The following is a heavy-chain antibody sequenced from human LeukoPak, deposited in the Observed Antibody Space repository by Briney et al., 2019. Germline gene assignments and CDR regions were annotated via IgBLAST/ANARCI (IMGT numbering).Heavy chain of an antibody. D-gene: IGHD1-26*01. CDR2: IYYDGSNQ. CDR1: GLRLRNYG. CDR3: ATGRNSGKYYDY. V-gene: IGHV3-33*01. Sequence: GGSLRLSCVVSGLRLRNYGMHWVRQAPGKGLEWVAVIYYDGSNQYYVDSVKGRFTVSRDNAKNTLYLQMDSLRAEDTAVYYCATGRNSGKYYDYWGQGTLVTVSS. J-gene: IGHJ4*02.